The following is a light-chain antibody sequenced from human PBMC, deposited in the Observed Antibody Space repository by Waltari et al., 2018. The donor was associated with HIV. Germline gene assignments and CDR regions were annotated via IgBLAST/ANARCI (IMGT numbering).Light chain of an antibody. V-gene: IGKV4-1*01. CDR2: WSS. CDR3: QQYFKTPYT. Sequence: DIVMTQSPDSLTVSLGERATINCKSSRSVLYSSDNKNYLVWYQQKSGQSPKVVISWSSTRESGVPDRCSGSGSGTDFTLTISSLQAEDVALYYCQQYFKTPYTFGQGTKVEI. CDR1: RSVLYSSDNKNY. J-gene: IGKJ2*01.